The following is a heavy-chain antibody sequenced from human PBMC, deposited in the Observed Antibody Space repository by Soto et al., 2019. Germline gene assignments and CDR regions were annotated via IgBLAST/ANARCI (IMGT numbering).Heavy chain of an antibody. D-gene: IGHD3-22*01. V-gene: IGHV4-39*01. CDR1: GGSISSSSYY. CDR3: ARRYYDSSGYLKYYFDY. Sequence: SETLSLTCTVSGGSISSSSYYWGWIRQPPGKGLEWIGSIYYSGSTYYNPSLKSRVTISVDTSKNQFSLKLSSVTAADTAVYYCARRYYDSSGYLKYYFDYWGQGTLVTVSS. J-gene: IGHJ4*02. CDR2: IYYSGST.